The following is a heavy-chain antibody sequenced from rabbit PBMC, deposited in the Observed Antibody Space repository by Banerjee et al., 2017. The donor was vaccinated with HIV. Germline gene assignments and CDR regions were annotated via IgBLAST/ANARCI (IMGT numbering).Heavy chain of an antibody. V-gene: IGHV1S45*01. CDR2: INTATGKA. J-gene: IGHJ6*01. Sequence: QEQLEESGGGLLKPEGSLTLTCKASGFSFSDRDVMCWVRQAPGKGLEWIACINTATGKAVYATWAKGRFTISKTSSTTVTLQMTSLTAADTATYFCAREDADYSGSGYGLWGQGTLVTVS. CDR1: GFSFSDRDV. D-gene: IGHD1-1*01. CDR3: AREDADYSGSGYGL.